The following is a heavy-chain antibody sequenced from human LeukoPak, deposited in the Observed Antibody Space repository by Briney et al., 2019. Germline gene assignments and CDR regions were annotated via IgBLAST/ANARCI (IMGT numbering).Heavy chain of an antibody. CDR2: INHSGST. V-gene: IGHV4-34*01. CDR3: ARGLDAFDI. J-gene: IGHJ3*02. CDR1: GGSFSGYY. Sequence: PSETLSLTCAVYGGSFSGYYWSWIRQPPGKGLEWIGEINHSGSTNYNPSLKSRVTISVDTSKSQFSLKLSSVTAADTAVHYCARGLDAFDIWGQGTMVTVSS.